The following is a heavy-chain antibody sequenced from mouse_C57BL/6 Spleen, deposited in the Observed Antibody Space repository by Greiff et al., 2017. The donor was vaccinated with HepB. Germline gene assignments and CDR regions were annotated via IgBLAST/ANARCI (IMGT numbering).Heavy chain of an antibody. CDR2: INPYNGDT. V-gene: IGHV1-20*01. CDR1: GYSFTGYF. D-gene: IGHD2-5*01. Sequence: EVKLMESGPELVKPGDSVKISCKASGYSFTGYFMNWVMQSHGKSLEWIGRINPYNGDTFYNQKFKGKATLTVDKSSSTAHMELRSLTSEDSAVYYCARSDSNYFDYWGQGTTLTVSS. CDR3: ARSDSNYFDY. J-gene: IGHJ2*01.